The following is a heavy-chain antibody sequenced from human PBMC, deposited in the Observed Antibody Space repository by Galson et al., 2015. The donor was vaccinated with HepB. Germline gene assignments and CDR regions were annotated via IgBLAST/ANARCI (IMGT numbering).Heavy chain of an antibody. CDR2: ISYDGSNK. V-gene: IGHV3-30*04. J-gene: IGHJ4*02. CDR3: ARDGRWELLYPLYYFDY. D-gene: IGHD1-26*01. CDR1: GFTFSNYA. Sequence: SLRLSCAASGFTFSNYAMHWVRQAPGKGLEWVAVISYDGSNKYYADSVKGRFTISRDNSKNTLYLQMNSLRAEDTAVYYCARDGRWELLYPLYYFDYWGQGTLVTVSS.